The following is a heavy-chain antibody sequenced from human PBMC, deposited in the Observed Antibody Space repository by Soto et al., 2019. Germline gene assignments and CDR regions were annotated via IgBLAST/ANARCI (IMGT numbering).Heavy chain of an antibody. CDR3: AHRVSSCDTFDY. Sequence: GPTLVNPTQTLTLTCTFSGFSLSTSGVGVGWIRQPPGKALEWLALSYWDDDKRFRPSLKSRLTITRDTSKNQVVRTMTKVDPVDTGSYYCAHRVSSCDTFDYWGQGTLVTVSS. CDR2: SYWDDDK. V-gene: IGHV2-5*02. J-gene: IGHJ4*02. CDR1: GFSLSTSGVG. D-gene: IGHD6-13*01.